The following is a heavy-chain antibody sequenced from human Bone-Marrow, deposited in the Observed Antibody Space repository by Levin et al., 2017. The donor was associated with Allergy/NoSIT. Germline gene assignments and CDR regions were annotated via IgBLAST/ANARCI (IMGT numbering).Heavy chain of an antibody. D-gene: IGHD4-17*01. J-gene: IGHJ4*02. Sequence: GKGLEWVAVISYVGSNKYYADSVKGRFTISRDNSKNTLYLQMNSLRAEDTAVYYCAKDTGGLYFDYWGQGTLVTVSS. CDR3: AKDTGGLYFDY. CDR2: ISYVGSNK. V-gene: IGHV3-30*18.